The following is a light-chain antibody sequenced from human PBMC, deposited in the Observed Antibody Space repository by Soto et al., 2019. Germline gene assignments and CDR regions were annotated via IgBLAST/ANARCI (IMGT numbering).Light chain of an antibody. J-gene: IGKJ5*01. CDR3: QQYKSWPPIT. CDR2: GAS. CDR1: QSLNPD. Sequence: EILMTQSQDSLSVSPGATSTLSCRASQSLNPDLAWYQQKPGQAPRLLLYGASTRATGISTRFSGGGSGTEFTLTISGLQSEDSAVYYCQQYKSWPPITFGQGTRLEIK. V-gene: IGKV3-15*01.